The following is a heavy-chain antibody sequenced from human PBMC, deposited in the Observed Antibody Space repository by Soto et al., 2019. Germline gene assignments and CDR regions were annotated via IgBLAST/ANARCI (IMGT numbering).Heavy chain of an antibody. D-gene: IGHD6-6*01. CDR3: AKDRAARGIDY. V-gene: IGHV3-23*01. J-gene: IGHJ4*02. CDR2: ISTSGGNR. Sequence: EVRLLESGGGLVQPGGSLRLSCAASGFTYTNYAMTWVRQTPGKGLEWVSTISTSGGNRYYADSVKGRFTISRDNSDNTVYLQMNSLRVDDTALYYCAKDRAARGIDYWGPGTLVTVSS. CDR1: GFTYTNYA.